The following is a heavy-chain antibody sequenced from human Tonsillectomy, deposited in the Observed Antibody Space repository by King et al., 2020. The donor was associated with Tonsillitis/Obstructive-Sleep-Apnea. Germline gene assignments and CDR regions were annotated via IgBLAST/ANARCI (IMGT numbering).Heavy chain of an antibody. Sequence: EQLVESGGGLVQPGGSLRLSCAASGFTVSSNYMSWVRQAPGKGLEWVSVIYSGGSTYYADSVKGRFTISRDNSKNTLYLQMNSLRAEDTAVYYCARDYCSGGSCYYFDYWGQGTLVTVSS. CDR3: ARDYCSGGSCYYFDY. V-gene: IGHV3-66*01. CDR2: IYSGGST. CDR1: GFTVSSNY. D-gene: IGHD2-15*01. J-gene: IGHJ4*02.